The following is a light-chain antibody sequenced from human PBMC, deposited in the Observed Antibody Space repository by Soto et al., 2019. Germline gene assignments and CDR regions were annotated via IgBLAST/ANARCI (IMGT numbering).Light chain of an antibody. V-gene: IGLV2-23*02. CDR1: SSNVGGYSF. J-gene: IGLJ1*01. CDR3: CSYAGSSTYV. Sequence: QSALTQPASVSGSPGQSITISCTGTSSNVGGYSFVSWYQQHPGKAPKVIIYEVYERPSGVSNRFSGSKSGSTASLTISGLQLDDEADYYCCSYAGSSTYVFGTGTKVTVL. CDR2: EVY.